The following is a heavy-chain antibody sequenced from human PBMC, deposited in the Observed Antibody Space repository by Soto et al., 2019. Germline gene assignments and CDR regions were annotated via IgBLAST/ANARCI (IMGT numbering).Heavy chain of an antibody. Sequence: PSETLSLTCAVYGGSFSGYYWSWIRQPPGKGLEWIGEINHSGSTNYNPSLKSRVTISVDTSKNQFSLKLSSVTAADTAVYYCARGSRGCSGGSCRYDAFDIWGQGTMVTVSS. V-gene: IGHV4-34*01. CDR2: INHSGST. CDR1: GGSFSGYY. J-gene: IGHJ3*02. CDR3: ARGSRGCSGGSCRYDAFDI. D-gene: IGHD2-15*01.